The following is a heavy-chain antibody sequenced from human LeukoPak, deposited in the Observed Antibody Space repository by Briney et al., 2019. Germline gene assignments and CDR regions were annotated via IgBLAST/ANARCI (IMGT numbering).Heavy chain of an antibody. CDR3: AAGGYGDLGAWLDP. Sequence: GASLKVSCTASGFTFSSSALQWVRQARGQRLEWIGWIFVGSGKTNYAQKYQERVTITRDMSTSTAYMALSSLRSEDTAVYYCAAGGYGDLGAWLDPWGQGTLVTASS. CDR1: GFTFSSSA. CDR2: IFVGSGKT. D-gene: IGHD4-17*01. J-gene: IGHJ5*02. V-gene: IGHV1-58*01.